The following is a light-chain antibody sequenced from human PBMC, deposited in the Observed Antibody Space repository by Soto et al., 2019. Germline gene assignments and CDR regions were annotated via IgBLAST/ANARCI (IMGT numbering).Light chain of an antibody. CDR1: SSNIGAGFD. CDR2: GNS. Sequence: QSVLTQPPSVSGAPGQRVTISCTGSSSNIGAGFDVHWYHQIAGTAPKLLIYGNSNRPSGVPDRFSGSKSGTSASLAITGLQTGDEADYYCGTWDSSLSAHWVFGGGTKLTVL. CDR3: GTWDSSLSAHWV. V-gene: IGLV1-40*01. J-gene: IGLJ3*02.